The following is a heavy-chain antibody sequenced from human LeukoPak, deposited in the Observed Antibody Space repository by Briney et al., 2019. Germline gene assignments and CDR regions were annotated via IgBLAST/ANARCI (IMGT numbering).Heavy chain of an antibody. D-gene: IGHD3-3*01. Sequence: SETLSLTCTASGGSISSYYWSWIRQPPGKGLEWIGYIYYSGSTNYNPSLKSRVTISVDTSKNQFSLKLSSVTAADTAVYYCARSRTPATIFGVALPYNWFDPWGQGTLVTVSS. V-gene: IGHV4-59*01. CDR2: IYYSGST. J-gene: IGHJ5*02. CDR1: GGSISSYY. CDR3: ARSRTPATIFGVALPYNWFDP.